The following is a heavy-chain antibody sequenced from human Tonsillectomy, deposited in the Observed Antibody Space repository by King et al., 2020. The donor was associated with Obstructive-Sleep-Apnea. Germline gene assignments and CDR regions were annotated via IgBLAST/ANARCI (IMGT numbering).Heavy chain of an antibody. Sequence: VQLQESGPGLVKPSDTLSLTCAVSGYSISTSSWWGWIRQPPGKGLEWIGYIYYTGSTCYNPSLKSRVSMSVDTSKNQFTLKLSSVTAVDTAVYYCAGXFXXGXXXXXXXXXQGTMVTVSS. CDR2: IYYTGST. J-gene: IGHJ3*02. CDR3: AGXFXXGXXXXXXX. CDR1: GYSISTSSW. V-gene: IGHV4-28*01.